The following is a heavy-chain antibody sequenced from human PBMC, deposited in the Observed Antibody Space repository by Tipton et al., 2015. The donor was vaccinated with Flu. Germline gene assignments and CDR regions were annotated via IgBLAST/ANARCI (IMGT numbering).Heavy chain of an antibody. D-gene: IGHD4-11*01. CDR1: GDSISSDYH. CDR2: VSRSGST. J-gene: IGHJ5*02. V-gene: IGHV4-38-2*01. Sequence: TLSLTCAVSGDSISSDYHWGWIRQFPGKGLEWIGTVSRSGSTIYNPSLKSRVTISIDRSKNQFSLNLKSVTAADMAVYYCARRDYTNYVSDPKSGFDPWGQGILVTVSS. CDR3: ARRDYTNYVSDPKSGFDP.